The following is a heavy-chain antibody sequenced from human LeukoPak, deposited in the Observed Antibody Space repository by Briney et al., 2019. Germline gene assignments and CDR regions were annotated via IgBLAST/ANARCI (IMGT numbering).Heavy chain of an antibody. J-gene: IGHJ4*02. Sequence: SETLSLTCTVSGGSISSSSYYWGWIRQPPGKGLEWIGSIYYSGSTYYNPSLKSRVTISVDTSKNQFSLKLSSVTAADTAVYYCARERVGAEEYYFDYWGQGTLVTVSS. V-gene: IGHV4-39*07. CDR3: ARERVGAEEYYFDY. CDR1: GGSISSSSYY. D-gene: IGHD1-26*01. CDR2: IYYSGST.